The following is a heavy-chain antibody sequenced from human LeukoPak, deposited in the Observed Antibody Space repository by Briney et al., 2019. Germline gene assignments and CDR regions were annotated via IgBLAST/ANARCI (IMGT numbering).Heavy chain of an antibody. CDR1: GFTFSSYA. D-gene: IGHD3-22*01. V-gene: IGHV3-23*01. CDR2: ISGSGGST. J-gene: IGHJ3*02. Sequence: PGGSLRLSCAASGFTFSSYAMSWVRQAPGKGLEWVSAISGSGGSTYYADSVKGRFTISRDNSKHTLYLQMNSLRAEDTAVYYCAKGKGSSSDSSGYCDAFDIWGQGTMVTVSS. CDR3: AKGKGSSSDSSGYCDAFDI.